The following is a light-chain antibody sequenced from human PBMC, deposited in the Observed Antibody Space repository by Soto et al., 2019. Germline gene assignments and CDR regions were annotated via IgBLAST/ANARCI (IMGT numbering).Light chain of an antibody. CDR2: SNN. CDR3: AAWDDSLNGWV. V-gene: IGLV1-44*01. Sequence: QSVLTQPPSASGTPGQRVTISCSGSSSYIGSNTVNWYQQLPGTAPKLLIYSNNQRPSGVPDRFSGSKSGTSASLAISGLQSEDDADYYCAAWDDSLNGWVFGGGTKLTVL. J-gene: IGLJ3*02. CDR1: SSYIGSNT.